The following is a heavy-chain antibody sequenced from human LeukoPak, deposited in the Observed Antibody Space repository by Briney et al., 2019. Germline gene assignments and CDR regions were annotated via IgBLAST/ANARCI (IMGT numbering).Heavy chain of an antibody. D-gene: IGHD5-18*01. CDR2: ISAYNGNT. Sequence: ASVKVSCKASGYTFTSYGISWVRQAPGQGLEWMGWISAYNGNTNYAQKLQGRVTMTTDTSTSTAYMELRSLRSDDTAVYYCARERSLGYSYAYDAFDIWGQGTMVTVSS. CDR1: GYTFTSYG. V-gene: IGHV1-18*01. CDR3: ARERSLGYSYAYDAFDI. J-gene: IGHJ3*02.